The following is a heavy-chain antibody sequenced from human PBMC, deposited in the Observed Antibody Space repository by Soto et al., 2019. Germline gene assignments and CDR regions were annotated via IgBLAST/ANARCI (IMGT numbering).Heavy chain of an antibody. Sequence: SEILSLTCTVSGGSISSYYWNWIRQPPGKGLEWIGYIYYSGSTNYNPSLKSRVTISVDTSKNQFSLKLSSVTAADTAVYYCARHRAKIGEFSLWGQGTLVTVSS. CDR2: IYYSGST. CDR3: ARHRAKIGEFSL. CDR1: GGSISSYY. J-gene: IGHJ4*02. D-gene: IGHD3-10*01. V-gene: IGHV4-59*08.